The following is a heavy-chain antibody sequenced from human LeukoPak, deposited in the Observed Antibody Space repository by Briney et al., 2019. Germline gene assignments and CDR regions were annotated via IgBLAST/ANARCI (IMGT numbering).Heavy chain of an antibody. Sequence: ASVKVSCKASGYSFTLYGIAWVRQAPGQGLEWMGWISAYSGYTNYAQKFQGRVTMTTDTSTTTAYMELRSLRSDDTAVYYCARDRQWRGQPHIWGQGTMVTVSS. V-gene: IGHV1-18*01. J-gene: IGHJ3*02. CDR1: GYSFTLYG. CDR3: ARDRQWRGQPHI. D-gene: IGHD6-19*01. CDR2: ISAYSGYT.